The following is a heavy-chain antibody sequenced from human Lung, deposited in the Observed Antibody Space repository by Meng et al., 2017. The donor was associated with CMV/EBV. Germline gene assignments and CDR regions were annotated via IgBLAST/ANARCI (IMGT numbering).Heavy chain of an antibody. CDR2: IPHRGSS. Sequence: QVQWRESGPALVKPSETLSLTCAVSGDSITNHNWWAWVRQPPGKGLEWIGEIPHRGSSAYNPSLKSRVSISVDTSKNQFSLNLNSMTAADTAVYYCASFDHIPRRNYFDYWGQGTLVTVSS. V-gene: IGHV4-4*02. CDR3: ASFDHIPRRNYFDY. J-gene: IGHJ4*02. D-gene: IGHD2-21*01. CDR1: GDSITNHNW.